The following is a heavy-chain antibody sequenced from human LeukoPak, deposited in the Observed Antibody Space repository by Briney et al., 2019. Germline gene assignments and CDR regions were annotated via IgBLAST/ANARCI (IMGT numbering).Heavy chain of an antibody. CDR1: GFTFHHYA. CDR2: ISWNSGSI. D-gene: IGHD5-12*01. CDR3: AKDKAPLYSGYDWDLDF. V-gene: IGHV3-9*01. Sequence: SGGSLRLSCAASGFTFHHYAIHWVRQVPGKGLEWVSCISWNSGSIGYADSVKGRFTISRDNAKNSVYLQMNSLRAEDTALYYCAKDKAPLYSGYDWDLDFWGQGTLVTVSS. J-gene: IGHJ4*02.